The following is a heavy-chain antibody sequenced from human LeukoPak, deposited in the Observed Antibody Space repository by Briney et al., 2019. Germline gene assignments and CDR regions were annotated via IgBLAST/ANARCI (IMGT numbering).Heavy chain of an antibody. Sequence: TTSETLSLTCSVSGGSVTSFYWSWIRQSSGKRLEWLGYVHFSGTSNYNPSLKSRVTISVDTSKNQFSLKLTSVTTADTAVYYCARGRGRDGDNLVRWSQGTLVTVSS. V-gene: IGHV4-59*02. D-gene: IGHD5-24*01. CDR2: VHFSGTS. CDR3: ARGRGRDGDNLVR. CDR1: GGSVTSFY. J-gene: IGHJ4*02.